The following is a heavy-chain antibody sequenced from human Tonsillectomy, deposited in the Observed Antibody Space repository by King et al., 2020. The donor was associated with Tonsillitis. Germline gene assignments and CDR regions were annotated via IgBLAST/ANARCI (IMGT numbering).Heavy chain of an antibody. CDR2: IYWNEDN. V-gene: IGHV2-5*01. Sequence: TLKESGPTLVKPTQTLTLTCTFSGFSLNTSGVGVGWIRQPPGKALEWLAVIYWNEDNRYSPSLESRLTITKDTSKNQVVLTMTKMVPVDTATYFCAHTRDGYNPNPEDYWGQGTLAT. CDR3: AHTRDGYNPNPEDY. D-gene: IGHD5-24*01. CDR1: GFSLNTSGVG. J-gene: IGHJ4*02.